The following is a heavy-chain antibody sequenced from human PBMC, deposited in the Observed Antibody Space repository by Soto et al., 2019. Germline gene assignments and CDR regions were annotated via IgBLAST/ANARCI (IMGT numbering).Heavy chain of an antibody. V-gene: IGHV1-18*01. J-gene: IGHJ4*02. Sequence: ASVKVSCKASGYTFTSYGISWVRQAPGQGLEWMGWISAYNGNTNYAQKLQGRVTVTRDTSASTAYMELSSLRSEDTAVYYCARGLGLYYFDYWGQGSLVTVSS. CDR3: ARGLGLYYFDY. D-gene: IGHD3-16*01. CDR2: ISAYNGNT. CDR1: GYTFTSYG.